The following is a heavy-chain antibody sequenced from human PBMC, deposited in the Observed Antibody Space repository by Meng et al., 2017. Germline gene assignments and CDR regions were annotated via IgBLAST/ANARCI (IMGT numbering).Heavy chain of an antibody. CDR3: AKDSGDYAVSWFDP. D-gene: IGHD4-17*01. CDR1: GFTFSSYA. V-gene: IGHV3-23*01. Sequence: GESLKISCAASGFTFSSYAMSWVRQAPGKGLEWVSAISGSGGSTYYADSVKGRFTISRDNSKNTLYLQMNSLRAVDTAVYYCAKDSGDYAVSWFDPWGQGTLVTVSS. J-gene: IGHJ5*02. CDR2: ISGSGGST.